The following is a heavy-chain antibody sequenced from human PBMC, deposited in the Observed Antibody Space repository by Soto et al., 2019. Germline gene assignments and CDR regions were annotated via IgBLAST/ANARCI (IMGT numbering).Heavy chain of an antibody. CDR1: GFTFSSYA. J-gene: IGHJ4*02. D-gene: IGHD1-1*01. CDR3: AKGRDAYNHHIDY. Sequence: AGGSLRLSCAASGFTFSSYAMNWVRQAPGKGLEWVSGINISGVSTYYADSVKGRFTISRDNSKNTLYLQMNSLRAEDTAVYHCAKGRDAYNHHIDYWGLGTLVTVSS. CDR2: INISGVST. V-gene: IGHV3-23*01.